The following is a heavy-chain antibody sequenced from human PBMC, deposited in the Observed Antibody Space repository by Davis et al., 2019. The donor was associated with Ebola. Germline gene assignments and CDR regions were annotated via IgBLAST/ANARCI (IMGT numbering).Heavy chain of an antibody. CDR1: GFTFSSYG. V-gene: IGHV3-30*18. J-gene: IGHJ5*02. CDR2: ISYDGSIK. D-gene: IGHD3-3*01. Sequence: PGGSLRPSCAASGFTFSSYGMHWVRQAPGKGLEWVAVISYDGSIKYYAESVKGRFTISRDNSKNTLYLQMNSLRAEDTAVYYCAKDLEPLRFLRHVPWFDPWGQGTLVTVSS. CDR3: AKDLEPLRFLRHVPWFDP.